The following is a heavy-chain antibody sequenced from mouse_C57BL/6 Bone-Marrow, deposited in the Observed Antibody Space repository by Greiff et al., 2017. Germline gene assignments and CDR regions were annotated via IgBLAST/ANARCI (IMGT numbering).Heavy chain of an antibody. CDR1: GFTFSSYA. Sequence: EVKVEESGEGLVKPGGSLKLSCAASGFTFSSYAMSWVRQTPEKRLEWVAYISSGGDYIYYADTVKGRFTISRDNARNTLYLQMSSLKSEDTAMYYCTRDEGYYDYFDYWGQGTTLTVSS. V-gene: IGHV5-9-1*02. CDR3: TRDEGYYDYFDY. D-gene: IGHD2-3*01. CDR2: ISSGGDYI. J-gene: IGHJ2*01.